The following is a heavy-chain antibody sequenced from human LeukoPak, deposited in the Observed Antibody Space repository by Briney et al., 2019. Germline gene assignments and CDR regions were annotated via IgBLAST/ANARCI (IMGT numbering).Heavy chain of an antibody. J-gene: IGHJ4*02. CDR2: IIPILGIA. V-gene: IGHV1-69*04. D-gene: IGHD4-17*01. CDR3: ARNPTATLDPFDY. Sequence: SVKVSCKASGGTFSSYAISWVRQAPGQGLEWMGRIIPILGIANYAQKFQGRVTITADKSTSTAYMELSSLRSEDTAVYYCARNPTATLDPFDYWGQGTLVTVSS. CDR1: GGTFSSYA.